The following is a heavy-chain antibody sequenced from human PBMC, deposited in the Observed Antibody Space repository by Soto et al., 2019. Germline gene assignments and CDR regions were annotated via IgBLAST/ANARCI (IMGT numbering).Heavy chain of an antibody. CDR2: IKSKTDGGTT. V-gene: IGHV3-15*01. CDR3: TTESTVTTHVDY. CDR1: GFTFSNAW. D-gene: IGHD4-4*01. Sequence: EVQLVESGGGLVKPGGSLRLSCAASGFTFSNAWMSWVRQAPGKELEWVGRIKSKTDGGTTDYAAPVKGRFTISRDDSKNTLYLQMNSLKTEDTAVYYCTTESTVTTHVDYWGQGTLVTVSS. J-gene: IGHJ4*02.